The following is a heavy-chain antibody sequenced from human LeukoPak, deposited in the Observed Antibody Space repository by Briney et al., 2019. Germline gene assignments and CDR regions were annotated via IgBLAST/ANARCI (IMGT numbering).Heavy chain of an antibody. CDR3: ARDAEYTAMAKPDY. Sequence: GGSLRLSCAASGFTFSSYGMHWGRQAPGKGLEWGGVIWYDGSNKYYADSVKGRFTISRDNSKNTLYLQMNSLRAEDTAVYYCARDAEYTAMAKPDYWGQGTLVTVSS. J-gene: IGHJ4*02. CDR1: GFTFSSYG. V-gene: IGHV3-33*01. CDR2: IWYDGSNK. D-gene: IGHD5-18*01.